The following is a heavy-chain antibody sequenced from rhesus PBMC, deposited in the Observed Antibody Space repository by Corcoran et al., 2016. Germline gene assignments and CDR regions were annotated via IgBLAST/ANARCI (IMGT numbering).Heavy chain of an antibody. CDR2: IVPRYTDP. D-gene: IGHD1-1*01. CDR3: ARTYQGI. V-gene: IGHV5-2*01. J-gene: IGHJ2*01. Sequence: EVQLVQSGAEVKRPGESLKISCKTSGYSFTSYWIRWVRQMPGKGREWMGAIVPRYTDPRDSPSFQGQVTISADRSISTAYLQWSSLNASDSATYYCARTYQGIWGPGTPITISS. CDR1: GYSFTSYW.